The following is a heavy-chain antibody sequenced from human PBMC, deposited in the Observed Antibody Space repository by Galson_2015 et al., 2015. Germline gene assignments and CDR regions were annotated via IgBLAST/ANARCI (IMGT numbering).Heavy chain of an antibody. D-gene: IGHD3-16*01. CDR2: INPSGGST. J-gene: IGHJ6*02. CDR1: GYTFTSYY. Sequence: SVKVSCKASGYTFTSYYMHWVRQAPGQGLEWMGIINPSGGSTSYAQKFQGRVTMTRDTSTSTVYMELSSLRSEDTAVYYCARDLGGPRNYYYYGMDVWGQGTTVTVSS. V-gene: IGHV1-46*01. CDR3: ARDLGGPRNYYYYGMDV.